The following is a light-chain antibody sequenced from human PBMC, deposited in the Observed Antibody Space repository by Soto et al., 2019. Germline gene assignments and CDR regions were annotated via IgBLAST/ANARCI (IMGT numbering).Light chain of an antibody. CDR1: QSVSRSY. CDR2: IAS. Sequence: EVVLTQSPGTLSFSPGERATLSCWASQSVSRSYLAWYQQKPGQAPRLLIYIASSRATGIPDRFSGSGSGTDFTLTISRLEPEDFAMYYCQQYGSSPYTFGQGTKLEIK. J-gene: IGKJ2*01. CDR3: QQYGSSPYT. V-gene: IGKV3-20*01.